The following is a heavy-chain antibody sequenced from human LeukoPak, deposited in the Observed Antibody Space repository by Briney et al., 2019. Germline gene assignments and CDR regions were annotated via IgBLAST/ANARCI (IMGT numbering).Heavy chain of an antibody. J-gene: IGHJ5*02. V-gene: IGHV4-30-2*01. CDR3: ARVAVAGTWFDL. CDR1: GGSISSGGYS. CDR2: IYHSGST. Sequence: PSETLSLTCAVSGGSISSGGYSWSWIRQPPGKGLEWIGYIYHSGSTYYNPSLKSRVTISVDRSKNQFSLKLSSVTAADTAVYYCARVAVAGTWFDLWGQGTLVTVSS. D-gene: IGHD6-19*01.